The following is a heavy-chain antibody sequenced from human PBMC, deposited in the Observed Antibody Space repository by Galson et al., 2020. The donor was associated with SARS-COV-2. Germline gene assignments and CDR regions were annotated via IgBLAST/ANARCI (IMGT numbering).Heavy chain of an antibody. CDR2: ISAGSSYI. CDR3: ARVGGMATTPANYYYYGLDV. D-gene: IGHD2-15*01. V-gene: IGHV3-21*01. CDR1: GFPFSSYS. Sequence: GGSLRLSCAASGFPFSSYSMNWVRQAPGKGLEWVSSISAGSSYIYYADSVKGRFTISRDNAKNSLYLQMNSLRAEDTAVYYCARVGGMATTPANYYYYGLDVWGQGTTVTGSS. J-gene: IGHJ6*02.